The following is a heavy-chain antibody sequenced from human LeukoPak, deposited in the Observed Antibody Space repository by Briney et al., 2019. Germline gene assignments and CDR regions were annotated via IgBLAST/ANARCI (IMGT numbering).Heavy chain of an antibody. D-gene: IGHD3-3*01. J-gene: IGHJ3*02. CDR1: GFTFSSYA. CDR3: AKVAGDFWSAFSPFDI. V-gene: IGHV3-23*01. CDR2: IIGSGGNT. Sequence: GGSLRLSCAASGFTFSSYAMSWVRQAPGKGLEWVSAIIGSGGNTYYADSVKGRFTISRDNSRNTLYLQMNSLRAEDTAVYYCAKVAGDFWSAFSPFDIWGQGTMVTVSS.